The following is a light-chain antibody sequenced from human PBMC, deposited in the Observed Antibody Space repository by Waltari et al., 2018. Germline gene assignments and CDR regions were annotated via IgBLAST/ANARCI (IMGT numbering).Light chain of an antibody. Sequence: DIRMTQSPSSVSASVGDRVTITCRASQDIRTWLAWYQQKPGKAPRLLIYHASGLQSGVPSRFSGSGSGTDFTLTISSLQPEDFATYSCQQSGTFPPPFGPGTKVEI. CDR3: QQSGTFPPP. CDR2: HAS. V-gene: IGKV1-12*01. CDR1: QDIRTW. J-gene: IGKJ3*01.